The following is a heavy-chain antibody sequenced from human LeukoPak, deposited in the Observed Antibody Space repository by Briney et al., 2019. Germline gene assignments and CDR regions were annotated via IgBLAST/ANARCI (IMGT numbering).Heavy chain of an antibody. CDR2: IGGTDGTT. Sequence: GGSRRLSCAASGFTFRNYVMNWVRQAPGKGLEWVSAIGGTDGTTFYAAFVKGRFTISRDNSRNTLYPQMNSLRAEDTAVYYCTKRIDGAGSYYIDFWGQGTVVTVSS. V-gene: IGHV3-23*01. CDR3: TKRIDGAGSYYIDF. J-gene: IGHJ4*02. CDR1: GFTFRNYV. D-gene: IGHD3-10*01.